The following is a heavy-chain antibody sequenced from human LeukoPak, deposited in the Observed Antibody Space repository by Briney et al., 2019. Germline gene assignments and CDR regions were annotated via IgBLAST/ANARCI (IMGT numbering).Heavy chain of an antibody. Sequence: GGSLRLSCAASGFTFSSYSMNWVRQAPGKGLEWVSYISSSSSTIYYADSVKGRFTISRDNSKNTLYLQMNSLRAEDTAVYYCAKDLGWSGKGENWFDPWGQGTLVTVSS. CDR1: GFTFSSYS. D-gene: IGHD3-10*01. CDR2: ISSSSSTI. J-gene: IGHJ5*02. CDR3: AKDLGWSGKGENWFDP. V-gene: IGHV3-48*01.